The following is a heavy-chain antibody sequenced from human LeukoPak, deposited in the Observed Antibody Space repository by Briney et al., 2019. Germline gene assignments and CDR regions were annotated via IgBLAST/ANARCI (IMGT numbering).Heavy chain of an antibody. J-gene: IGHJ4*02. D-gene: IGHD6-13*01. V-gene: IGHV4-34*01. Sequence: SETLSLTCAVYGGSFSGYYWSWIRQPPGKGLEWIGEINHSGSTNYNPSLKSRVTISVDTSKNQFSLKLSSVTAADTAVYYCARGAAAAFGYWGQGTLVTVSS. CDR3: ARGAAAAFGY. CDR1: GGSFSGYY. CDR2: INHSGST.